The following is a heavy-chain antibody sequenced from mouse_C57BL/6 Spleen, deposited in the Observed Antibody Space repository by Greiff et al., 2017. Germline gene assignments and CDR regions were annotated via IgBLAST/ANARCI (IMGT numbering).Heavy chain of an antibody. CDR3: ARRAYDYGFDY. Sequence: EVTLVESGGGLVKPGGSLQLSCAASVFTFSDYGMHWVRQAPEKGLEWVAYISSGSSTIYYADTVKGRFTISRDNAKNTLFLQMTSLRSEDTARYYCARRAYDYGFDYWGQGTTLTVSS. CDR1: VFTFSDYG. V-gene: IGHV5-17*01. D-gene: IGHD2-4*01. J-gene: IGHJ2*01. CDR2: ISSGSSTI.